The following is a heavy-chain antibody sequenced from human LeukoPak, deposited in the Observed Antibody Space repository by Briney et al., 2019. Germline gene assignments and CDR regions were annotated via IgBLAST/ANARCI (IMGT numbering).Heavy chain of an antibody. V-gene: IGHV4-30-4*08. J-gene: IGHJ3*02. CDR3: AREGEAFDI. Sequence: SETLSLTCTVSGGSISSGGYWSWIRQPPGKGLEWIGYIYYSGSTYYNPSLKSRVTISVDTSRNQFSLKLSSVTAADTAVYYCAREGEAFDIWGQGTMVTVSS. CDR2: IYYSGST. CDR1: GGSISSGGY.